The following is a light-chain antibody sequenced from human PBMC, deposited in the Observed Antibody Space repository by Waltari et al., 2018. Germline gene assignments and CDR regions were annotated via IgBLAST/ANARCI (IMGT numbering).Light chain of an antibody. Sequence: DIVLIQPPDSLAVPSGERDTIPSKSSQSVFHSANSKNYLAWFQQKPGQAPKVLLYWASTRQAGVPYRFSGSGSGADFTLTISRLQAEDVAIYYCQQYYIIPYTFGQGTKLEIK. CDR1: QSVFHSANSKNY. CDR3: QQYYIIPYT. CDR2: WAS. J-gene: IGKJ2*01. V-gene: IGKV4-1*01.